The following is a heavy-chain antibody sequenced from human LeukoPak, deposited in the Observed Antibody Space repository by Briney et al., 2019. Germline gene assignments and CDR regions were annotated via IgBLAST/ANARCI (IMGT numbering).Heavy chain of an antibody. J-gene: IGHJ4*02. V-gene: IGHV3-74*01. Sequence: PGGSLRLSCAASGFTFSSYWMHWVRQAPGKGLVWVSRINSDGSSTTYTDSVKGRFTISRDNAKNTLYLQMNSLRAEDTAVYYCARVPSTQWLVYYFDYWGQGTLVTVSS. CDR2: INSDGSST. CDR1: GFTFSSYW. CDR3: ARVPSTQWLVYYFDY. D-gene: IGHD6-19*01.